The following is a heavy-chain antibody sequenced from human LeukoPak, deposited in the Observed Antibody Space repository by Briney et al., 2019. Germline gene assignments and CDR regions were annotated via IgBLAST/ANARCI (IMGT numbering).Heavy chain of an antibody. CDR1: GGSISSYY. CDR2: IYTSGST. Sequence: SETLSLTCTVSGGSISSYYWSWIWQPAGKGLEWIGRIYTSGSTNYNPSLKSRVTMSVDTSKNQFSLKLSSVTAADTAVYYCARVYVHYDFWSGYLNWFDPWGQGTLVTVSS. D-gene: IGHD3-3*01. J-gene: IGHJ5*02. CDR3: ARVYVHYDFWSGYLNWFDP. V-gene: IGHV4-4*07.